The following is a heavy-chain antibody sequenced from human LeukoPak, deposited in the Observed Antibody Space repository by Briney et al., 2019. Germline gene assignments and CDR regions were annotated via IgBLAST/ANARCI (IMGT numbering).Heavy chain of an antibody. D-gene: IGHD3-10*01. CDR2: INHSGST. CDR3: ARGRGWFGELPLNY. V-gene: IGHV4-34*01. J-gene: IGHJ4*02. Sequence: SETLSLTCAVYGGSFSGYYWSWIRQPPGKGLEWIGEINHSGSTNYNPSLKSRVTISVDTSKNQFSLKLSSVTAADTAVYHCARGRGWFGELPLNYWGQGTLVTVSS. CDR1: GGSFSGYY.